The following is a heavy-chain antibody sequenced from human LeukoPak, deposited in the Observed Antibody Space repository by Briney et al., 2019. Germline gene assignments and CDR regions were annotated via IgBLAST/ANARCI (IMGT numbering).Heavy chain of an antibody. Sequence: SETLSLTCTVSGDSISSGSYFWSWIRQPAGKGLEWIGRIYTTGSTNYNPSLKSRVTISVDTSKNQFSLKLSSVTAADTAVYYCASTYYYDSSGYYQIDYWGQGTLVTVSS. V-gene: IGHV4-61*02. CDR2: IYTTGST. CDR3: ASTYYYDSSGYYQIDY. CDR1: GDSISSGSYF. J-gene: IGHJ4*02. D-gene: IGHD3-22*01.